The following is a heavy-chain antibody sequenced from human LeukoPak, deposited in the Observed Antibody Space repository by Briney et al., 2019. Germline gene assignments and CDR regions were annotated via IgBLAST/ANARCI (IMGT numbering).Heavy chain of an antibody. CDR2: ISSSSSYI. V-gene: IGHV3-21*01. CDR1: GFTFSSYS. D-gene: IGHD4-23*01. J-gene: IGHJ4*02. CDR3: AKDASDSMTTVVTYFDY. Sequence: GGSLRLSCAASGFTFSSYSMNWVRQAPGKGLEWVSSISSSSSYIYYADSVKGRFTNSRDNAKNSLYLQMNSLSAEDTAVYYCAKDASDSMTTVVTYFDYWGQGTLVTVSS.